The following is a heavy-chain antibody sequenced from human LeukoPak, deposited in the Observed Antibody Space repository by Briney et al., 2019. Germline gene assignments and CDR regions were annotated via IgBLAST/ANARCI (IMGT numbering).Heavy chain of an antibody. Sequence: KPSETLSLTCTVSGASIISFYWNWIRQPPGKGLEWIGYIYSTGSANYNPSLKSRVTISVDTSKNQFSLKLNSVTAADTAVYYCANPPYIAAAGRAGKWGQGTLVTVSS. CDR3: ANPPYIAAAGRAGK. V-gene: IGHV4-59*01. CDR2: IYSTGSA. J-gene: IGHJ4*02. CDR1: GASIISFY. D-gene: IGHD6-13*01.